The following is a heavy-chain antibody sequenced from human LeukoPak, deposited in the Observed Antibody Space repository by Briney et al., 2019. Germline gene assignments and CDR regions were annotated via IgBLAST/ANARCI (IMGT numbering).Heavy chain of an antibody. J-gene: IGHJ4*02. CDR1: GFTLSNYE. CDR3: ARGTYYYEF. CDR2: MNQLGNEK. Sequence: GGSLRLSCAASGFTLSNYEMSWVRQAPGKGLEWVAYMNQLGNEKNYLDSVKGRFTISRDNAKNSLYLQMNSLRAEDTAVYYCARGTYYYEFWGQGTLVTVSS. D-gene: IGHD3-16*01. V-gene: IGHV3-7*04.